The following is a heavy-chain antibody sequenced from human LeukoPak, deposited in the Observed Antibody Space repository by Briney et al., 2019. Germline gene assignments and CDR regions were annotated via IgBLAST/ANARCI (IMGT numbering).Heavy chain of an antibody. CDR1: GGPISSSSYY. D-gene: IGHD3-22*01. Sequence: SETLSLTCTVSGGPISSSSYYWGWIRQPPGKGLEWIGSIYYSGSTYYNPSLKSRVTISVDTSKNQFSLKLSSVTAADTAVYYCARHSRHMIVVVTYFDYWGQGTLVTVSS. J-gene: IGHJ4*02. CDR2: IYYSGST. V-gene: IGHV4-39*01. CDR3: ARHSRHMIVVVTYFDY.